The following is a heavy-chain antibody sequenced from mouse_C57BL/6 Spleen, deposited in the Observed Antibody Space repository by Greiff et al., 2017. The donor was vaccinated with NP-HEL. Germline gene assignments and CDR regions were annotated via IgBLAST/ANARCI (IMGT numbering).Heavy chain of an antibody. CDR2: IYPRSGNT. CDR3: ARSGYYGSSYWWYFDV. Sequence: VQLQQSGAELARPGASVKLSCKASGYTFTSYGISWVKQRTGQGLEWIGEIYPRSGNTYYNEKFKGKATLTADKSSSTAYMELLSLTSEDSAVYFCARSGYYGSSYWWYFDVWGTGTTVTVSS. J-gene: IGHJ1*03. D-gene: IGHD1-1*01. CDR1: GYTFTSYG. V-gene: IGHV1-81*01.